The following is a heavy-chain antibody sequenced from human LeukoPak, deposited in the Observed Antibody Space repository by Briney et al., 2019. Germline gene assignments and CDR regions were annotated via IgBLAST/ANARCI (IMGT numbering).Heavy chain of an antibody. J-gene: IGHJ4*02. D-gene: IGHD3-22*01. CDR2: ISGSGGST. CDR1: GFTFSSYA. CDR3: ARAGDSSGYPFDY. Sequence: GGSLRLSCAASGFTFSSYAMSWVRQAPGKGLEWVSAISGSGGSTYYADSVKGRFTISRDNAKNSLYLQMNSLRAEDTAVYYCARAGDSSGYPFDYWGQGTLVTVSS. V-gene: IGHV3-23*01.